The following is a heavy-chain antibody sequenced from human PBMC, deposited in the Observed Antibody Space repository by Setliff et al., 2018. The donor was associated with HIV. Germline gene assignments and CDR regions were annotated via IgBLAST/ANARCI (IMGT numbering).Heavy chain of an antibody. CDR3: ARQAWHSGRNGYFVDY. J-gene: IGHJ4*02. Sequence: SETLSLTCSVSGYSITNGHYWGWFRQSPGKGLEWIATIYQTGSIYYNPSLQIRVTLLLDMSKNQFSLKLSSVTAADTAVYYCARQAWHSGRNGYFVDYWGQGTLVTVSS. CDR2: IYQTGSI. D-gene: IGHD2-15*01. CDR1: GYSITNGHY. V-gene: IGHV4-38-2*02.